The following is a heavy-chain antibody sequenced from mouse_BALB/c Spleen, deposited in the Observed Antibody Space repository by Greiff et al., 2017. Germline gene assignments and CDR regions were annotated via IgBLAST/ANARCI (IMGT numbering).Heavy chain of an antibody. V-gene: IGHV5-17*02. CDR3: AVSTMITLLDY. Sequence: EVKLVESGGGLVQPGGSRKLSCAASGFTFSSFGMHWVRQAPEKGLEWVAYISSGSSTIYYADTVKGRFTISRDNPKNTLFLQMTSLRSEDTAMYYCAVSTMITLLDYWGQGTSVTVSS. CDR2: ISSGSSTI. J-gene: IGHJ4*01. D-gene: IGHD2-4*01. CDR1: GFTFSSFG.